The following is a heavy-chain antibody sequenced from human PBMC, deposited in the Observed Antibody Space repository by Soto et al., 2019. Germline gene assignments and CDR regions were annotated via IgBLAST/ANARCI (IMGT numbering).Heavy chain of an antibody. CDR1: GYTFTGYY. CDR3: ARVSVPYYYDSSGYYPYYFDY. D-gene: IGHD3-22*01. CDR2: INPNSGGT. Sequence: ASVKVSCKASGYTFTGYYMHWVRQAPGQGLEWKGWINPNSGGTNYAQKFQGWVTMTRDTSISTAYMELSRLRSDDTAVYYCARVSVPYYYDSSGYYPYYFDYWGQGTLVTVSS. J-gene: IGHJ4*02. V-gene: IGHV1-2*04.